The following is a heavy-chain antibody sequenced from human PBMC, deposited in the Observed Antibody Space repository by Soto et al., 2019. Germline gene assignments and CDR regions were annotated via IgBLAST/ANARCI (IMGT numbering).Heavy chain of an antibody. V-gene: IGHV1-46*01. CDR1: RYTFTSYY. CDR3: AREPRPIAAAGTPSDY. Sequence: ASVKVSCKASRYTFTSYYMHWVRQAPGQGLEWMGIINPSGGSTSYAQKFQGRVTMTRDTSTSTVHMELSSLRSEDTAVYYCAREPRPIAAAGTPSDYWGQGTLVTVSS. CDR2: INPSGGST. D-gene: IGHD6-13*01. J-gene: IGHJ4*02.